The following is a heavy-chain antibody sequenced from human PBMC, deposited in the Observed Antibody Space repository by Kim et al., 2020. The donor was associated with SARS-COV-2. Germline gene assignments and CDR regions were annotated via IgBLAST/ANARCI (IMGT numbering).Heavy chain of an antibody. CDR1: GFTFSSYA. V-gene: IGHV3-23*01. CDR2: ISGSGGST. CDR3: AKDYGRYFDWLSSPFDY. D-gene: IGHD3-9*01. Sequence: GGSLRLSCAASGFTFSSYAMSWVRQAPGKGLEWVSAISGSGGSTYYADSVKGRFTISRDNSKNTLYLQMNSLRAEDTAVYYCAKDYGRYFDWLSSPFDYWGQGTLVTVSS. J-gene: IGHJ4*02.